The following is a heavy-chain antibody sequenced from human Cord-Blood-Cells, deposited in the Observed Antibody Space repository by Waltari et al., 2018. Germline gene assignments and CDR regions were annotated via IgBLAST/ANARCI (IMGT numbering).Heavy chain of an antibody. Sequence: QVQLQESGPGLVKPSETLSLTCTVSGGSISSYYWSWIRQPPGKGLEWIGYIYYSGSTNYNPSLKSRVTISVDTSKNQFSLKLSSVTAADTAVYYCARYFTGIVDYWGQGTLVTVSS. V-gene: IGHV4-59*01. CDR3: ARYFTGIVDY. CDR1: GGSISSYY. D-gene: IGHD2-21*01. J-gene: IGHJ4*02. CDR2: IYYSGST.